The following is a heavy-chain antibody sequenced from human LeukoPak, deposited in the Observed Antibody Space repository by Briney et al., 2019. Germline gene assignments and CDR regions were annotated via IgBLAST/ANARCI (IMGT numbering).Heavy chain of an antibody. CDR1: GYSFSNYW. V-gene: IGHV5-51*01. D-gene: IGHD3-9*01. Sequence: GESLKISCKGSGYSFSNYWIGWVRQMPGKGLEWVGIILPANSYTGYSPSFQGQVTMSADRSISTAYLQWSSLKAADTAMYYCARQYYDILTDPNYFDSWGQGTLVTVSS. CDR2: ILPANSYT. J-gene: IGHJ4*02. CDR3: ARQYYDILTDPNYFDS.